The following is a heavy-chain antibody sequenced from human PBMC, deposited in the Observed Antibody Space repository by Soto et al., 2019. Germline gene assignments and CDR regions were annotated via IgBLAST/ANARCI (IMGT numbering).Heavy chain of an antibody. Sequence: SVNGSCKASGGTFSSYAISWVRQAPGQGLEWMGGIIPIFGTANYAQKFQGRVTITADESTSTAYMELSRLRSDDTAVYYCARAGGIIAARPYYYYGMDVWGQGTTVTVSS. CDR3: ARAGGIIAARPYYYYGMDV. CDR2: IIPIFGTA. V-gene: IGHV1-69*13. CDR1: GGTFSSYA. J-gene: IGHJ6*02. D-gene: IGHD6-6*01.